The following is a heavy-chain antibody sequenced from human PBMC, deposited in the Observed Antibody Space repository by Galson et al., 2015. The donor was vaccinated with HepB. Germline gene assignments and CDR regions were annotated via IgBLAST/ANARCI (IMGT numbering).Heavy chain of an antibody. CDR1: GYTLTELS. J-gene: IGHJ6*02. CDR3: ATGVLVGPPYYYYGMDV. D-gene: IGHD3-9*01. V-gene: IGHV1-24*01. CDR2: FDPEDGET. Sequence: SVKVSCKVSGYTLTELSMHWVRQAPGKGLEWMGGFDPEDGETIYAQKFQGRVTMTEDTSTDTAYMELSSLRSEDTAVYYCATGVLVGPPYYYYGMDVWGQGTTVTVSS.